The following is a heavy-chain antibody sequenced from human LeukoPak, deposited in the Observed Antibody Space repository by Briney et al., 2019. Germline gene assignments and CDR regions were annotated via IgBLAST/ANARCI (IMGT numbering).Heavy chain of an antibody. CDR2: ISHCGDT. V-gene: IGHV4-4*02. D-gene: IGHD5/OR15-5a*01. Sequence: SSETLSLTCAVSGVSISSCNWWTWVRQPPGKGLEWIGEISHCGDTKYSPSLRTRVTISIDRSKNHLSLNLNSVTAADTAIYYCSTRGQSRTDVVPPDYWGQGTLVTVSS. J-gene: IGHJ4*02. CDR3: STRGQSRTDVVPPDY. CDR1: GVSISSCNW.